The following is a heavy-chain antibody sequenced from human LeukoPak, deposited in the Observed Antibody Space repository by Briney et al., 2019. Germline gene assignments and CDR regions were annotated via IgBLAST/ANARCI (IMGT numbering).Heavy chain of an antibody. Sequence: SETLSLTCTVSGVSINSYYWSWVRQPPGKGLEWIGYIYYSGSTNYNPSLKSRVTISVDTSKNQFYLKLSSVTAADTAVYYCAGAHGDLSRWGQGTLVTVSS. J-gene: IGHJ4*02. CDR3: AGAHGDLSR. D-gene: IGHD2/OR15-2a*01. V-gene: IGHV4-59*01. CDR2: IYYSGST. CDR1: GVSINSYY.